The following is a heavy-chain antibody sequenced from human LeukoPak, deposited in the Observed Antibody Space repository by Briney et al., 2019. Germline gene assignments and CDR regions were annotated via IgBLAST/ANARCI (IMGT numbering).Heavy chain of an antibody. V-gene: IGHV3-53*01. CDR3: AKDRLGAAAGFFDD. CDR2: IRSDGST. Sequence: HPGGSLRLSCTASGFTVSSNYMSWVRQAPGKGLEWVSVIRSDGSTNHADSVKGRFTISRDNSKNTLYLQMNSLRADDTAVYYCAKDRLGAAAGFFDDWGQGSLVTVSS. J-gene: IGHJ4*02. CDR1: GFTVSSNY. D-gene: IGHD6-13*01.